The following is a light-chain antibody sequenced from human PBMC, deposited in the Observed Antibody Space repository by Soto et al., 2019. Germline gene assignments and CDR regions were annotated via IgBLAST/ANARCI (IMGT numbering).Light chain of an antibody. J-gene: IGLJ2*01. V-gene: IGLV2-14*01. CDR2: EVS. Sequence: QSVLTQPASVSGSPGQSITISCTGTSSDVGGYNYVSWYQQHPGKAPKLMIYEVSNRPSGVSNRFSGYKSGNTASLTLSGLQAEDAADYYCSSYTSSSPPVVFGGGTKLTVL. CDR3: SSYTSSSPPVV. CDR1: SSDVGGYNY.